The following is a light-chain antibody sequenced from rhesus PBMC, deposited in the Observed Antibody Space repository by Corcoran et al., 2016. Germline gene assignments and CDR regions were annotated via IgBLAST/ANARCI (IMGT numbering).Light chain of an antibody. Sequence: ETVVTQSPATLSLSPGERATLSCRASQSVGSYLAWYQQKPGQAPRLLIYGASSRAPGIPDRFRGSGAGTDCTLTISSLEPEDVGVYYCQQSSNLSWTFGQGTKVETK. V-gene: IGKV3-24*04. J-gene: IGKJ1*01. CDR2: GAS. CDR3: QQSSNLSWT. CDR1: QSVGSY.